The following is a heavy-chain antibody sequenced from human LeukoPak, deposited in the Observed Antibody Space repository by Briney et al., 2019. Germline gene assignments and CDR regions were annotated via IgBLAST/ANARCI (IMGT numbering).Heavy chain of an antibody. CDR2: INPNSGT. D-gene: IGHD1-1*01. CDR1: GYTFTDHY. Sequence: ASVKVSCKASGYTFTDHYMHWVRQAPGQGLEWMGWINPNSGTNYAQKFQGRVTMTRDTSISTAYMGLTGLTTDDTAVYYCARNRWMDYWGQGTLVTVSS. CDR3: ARNRWMDY. V-gene: IGHV1-2*02. J-gene: IGHJ4*02.